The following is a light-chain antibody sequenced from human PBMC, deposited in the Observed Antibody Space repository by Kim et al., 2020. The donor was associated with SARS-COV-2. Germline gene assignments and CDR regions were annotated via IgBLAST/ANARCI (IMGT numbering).Light chain of an antibody. Sequence: DIQMTQSPSTLSASVGDRVTIDCRTSQSISSWLAWYQQIPGKAPKLLIYKASNLESGVPSRFSGSGYGTEFTLTISSLQPDDFATYHCQQYNTFPWTFGQGTKVDIK. CDR2: KAS. CDR3: QQYNTFPWT. V-gene: IGKV1-5*03. J-gene: IGKJ1*01. CDR1: QSISSW.